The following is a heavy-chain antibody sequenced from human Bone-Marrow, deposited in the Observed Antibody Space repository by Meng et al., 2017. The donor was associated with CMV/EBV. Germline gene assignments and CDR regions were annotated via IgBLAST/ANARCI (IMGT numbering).Heavy chain of an antibody. J-gene: IGHJ6*02. Sequence: SETLSLTCAVDGGSFSGYYWSWIRQPPGKGLEWIGEINHSGSTNYNPSLKSRVTISVDTSKNQFSLKLSSVTAADTAVYYCARGVLGYCSGGSCYSGGMDGWGQGTTVTVSS. CDR3: ARGVLGYCSGGSCYSGGMDG. V-gene: IGHV4-34*01. D-gene: IGHD2-15*01. CDR1: GGSFSGYY. CDR2: INHSGST.